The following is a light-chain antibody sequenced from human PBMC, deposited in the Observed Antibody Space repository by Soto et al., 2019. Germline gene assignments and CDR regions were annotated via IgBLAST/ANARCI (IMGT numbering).Light chain of an antibody. CDR2: EVN. CDR1: SSDIGSYNR. V-gene: IGLV2-18*02. Sequence: QSVLTQPASVSGSPGQSVTISCTGTSSDIGSYNRVSWYQQPPGKAPKLIIYEVNNRPSGVSNRFSGSKSGNTASLTISGLQAEDEADYYCNSYTSSSSYVFGNGTKVTVL. J-gene: IGLJ1*01. CDR3: NSYTSSSSYV.